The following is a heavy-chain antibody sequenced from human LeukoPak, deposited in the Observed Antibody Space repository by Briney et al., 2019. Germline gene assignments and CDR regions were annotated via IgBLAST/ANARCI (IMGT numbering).Heavy chain of an antibody. J-gene: IGHJ4*02. CDR1: GFTFSSYS. CDR3: ARGASDIVVVPAANIDY. V-gene: IGHV3-48*04. Sequence: PGGSLRLSCAASGFTFSSYSMNWVRQAPGKGLEWVSYISSSSSTIYYADSVKGRFTISRDNAKNSLYLQMNSLRAEDTAMYYCARGASDIVVVPAANIDYWGQGTLVTVSS. D-gene: IGHD2-2*01. CDR2: ISSSSSTI.